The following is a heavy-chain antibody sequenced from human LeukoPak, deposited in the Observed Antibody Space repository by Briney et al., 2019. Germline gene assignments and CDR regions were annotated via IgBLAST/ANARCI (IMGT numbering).Heavy chain of an antibody. D-gene: IGHD2-2*01. J-gene: IGHJ6*03. Sequence: ASVKVSCKVSGGTFSSYAISWVRQAPGQGLEWMGGIILIFGTANYAQKFQGRVTITTDESTSTAYMELSSLRSEDTAVYYCARGPGGYCSSTSCYYMDVWGKGTTVTVSS. CDR2: IILIFGTA. CDR1: GGTFSSYA. V-gene: IGHV1-69*05. CDR3: ARGPGGYCSSTSCYYMDV.